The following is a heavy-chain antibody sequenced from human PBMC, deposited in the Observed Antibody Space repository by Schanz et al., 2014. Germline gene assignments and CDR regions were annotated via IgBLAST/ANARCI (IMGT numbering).Heavy chain of an antibody. CDR1: GFTFSYYG. J-gene: IGHJ2*01. CDR3: AKGQGAVINNWYFDL. Sequence: EVQLVESGGGLVQPGGSLRLSCAASGFTFSYYGMTWVRQAPGKGLEWVSTIGGSGGTTYYADSVRGRFTISRDNSKNTLFLQMNSLRAEDTAVYYCAKGQGAVINNWYFDLWGRGTLVTVSS. V-gene: IGHV3-23*04. CDR2: IGGSGGTT. D-gene: IGHD2-21*01.